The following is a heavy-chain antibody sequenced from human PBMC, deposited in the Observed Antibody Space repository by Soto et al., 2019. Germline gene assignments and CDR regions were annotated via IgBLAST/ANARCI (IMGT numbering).Heavy chain of an antibody. CDR3: ARRVYSSGYYAFDI. CDR2: IYYSGST. V-gene: IGHV4-39*01. D-gene: IGHD3-22*01. CDR1: GGSISSSSYY. J-gene: IGHJ3*02. Sequence: SETLSLTCTVSGGSISSSSYYWGWIRQPPGKGLEWIGSIYYSGSTYYNPSLKSRVTISVDTSKNQFSLKLSSVTAADTAVYYCARRVYSSGYYAFDIWGQGTMVTVSS.